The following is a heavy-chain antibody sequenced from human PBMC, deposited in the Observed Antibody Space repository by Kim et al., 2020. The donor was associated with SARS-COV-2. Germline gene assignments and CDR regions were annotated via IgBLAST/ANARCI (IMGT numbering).Heavy chain of an antibody. V-gene: IGHV4-34*01. CDR1: GGSFSGYY. CDR2: INHSGST. D-gene: IGHD2-15*01. CDR3: ARWLGYCSGGSCYLGAHWFDP. Sequence: SETLSLTCAVYGGSFSGYYWSWIRQPPGKGLEWIGEINHSGSTNYNPSLKSRVTISVDTSKNQFSLKLSSVTAADTAVYYCARWLGYCSGGSCYLGAHWFDPWGQGTLVTVSS. J-gene: IGHJ5*02.